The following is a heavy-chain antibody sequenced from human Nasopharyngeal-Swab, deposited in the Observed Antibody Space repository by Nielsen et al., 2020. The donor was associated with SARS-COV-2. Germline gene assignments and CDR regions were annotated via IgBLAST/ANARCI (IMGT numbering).Heavy chain of an antibody. J-gene: IGHJ6*02. CDR2: INPNSGGT. Sequence: SVNFSCKASGYTFTGYYMHWLRQAPGHGLDWMLRINPNSGGTNYAQKFQGRVTMTRDTSISTAYMELSRLRSDDTAVYYCAAPGGYCSSTSCYRAAYYYYYGMDVWGQGTTVNV. CDR1: GYTFTGYY. V-gene: IGHV1-2*06. CDR3: AAPGGYCSSTSCYRAAYYYYYGMDV. D-gene: IGHD2-2*02.